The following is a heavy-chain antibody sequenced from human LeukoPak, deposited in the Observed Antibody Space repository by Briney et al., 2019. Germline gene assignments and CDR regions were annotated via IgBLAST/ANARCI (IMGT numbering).Heavy chain of an antibody. V-gene: IGHV4-59*01. CDR1: GDSISIYY. CDR3: ASVFGQMDRSLDY. D-gene: IGHD2-8*01. Sequence: AETLSLTCRVSGDSISIYYWNWIRQPPGKGLEWIGYIDHTGSTNYKLYLNSRVIISRDMSKNHFSLRLSSVTAADTAVYYCASVFGQMDRSLDYWGQGTLVTVSS. CDR2: IDHTGST. J-gene: IGHJ4*02.